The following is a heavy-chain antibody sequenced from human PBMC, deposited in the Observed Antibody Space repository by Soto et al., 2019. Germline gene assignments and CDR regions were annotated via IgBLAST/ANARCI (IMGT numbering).Heavy chain of an antibody. Sequence: QVQLVQSGAEVKKPGASVKVSCKASGGTFSSYAITWVRQAPVQGPEWMGGIIPIVGTANYEQKFQGRVTITADESTSTAYMELSSLRSEDTAVYYCARGFGMATAYYFGYWGQGTLVSVSS. CDR1: GGTFSSYA. J-gene: IGHJ4*02. V-gene: IGHV1-69*01. D-gene: IGHD5-18*01. CDR3: ARGFGMATAYYFGY. CDR2: IIPIVGTA.